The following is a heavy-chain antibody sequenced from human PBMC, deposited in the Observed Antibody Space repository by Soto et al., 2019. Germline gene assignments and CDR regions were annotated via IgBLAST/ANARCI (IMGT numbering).Heavy chain of an antibody. CDR2: ISYDGSNK. CDR1: GFTFSSDG. V-gene: IGHV3-30*18. Sequence: QVQLVESGGGVVQPGRSLRLSCAASGFTFSSDGMHWVRQATGKGLEWVAVISYDGSNKYYADSVKGRFPISRDNSKNTLYLQMNSLSAEDTAVDYCSEDHHFGMDVWGQGTTVTVSS. J-gene: IGHJ6*02. CDR3: SEDHHFGMDV.